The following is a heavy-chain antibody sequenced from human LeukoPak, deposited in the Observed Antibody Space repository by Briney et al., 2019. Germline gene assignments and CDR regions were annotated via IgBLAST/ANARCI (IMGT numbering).Heavy chain of an antibody. CDR2: SSSSGSTI. D-gene: IGHD3-9*01. J-gene: IGHJ6*02. V-gene: IGHV3-48*03. CDR1: GFTFSSYE. Sequence: QPGGSLRLSCAASGFTFSSYEMNWVRQAPGKGLEWVSYSSSSGSTIYYADSVKGRFTISRDNAKNSLYLQMNSLRAEDTAVYYCARSHYDILTGYYYYGMDVWGQGTTVTVSS. CDR3: ARSHYDILTGYYYYGMDV.